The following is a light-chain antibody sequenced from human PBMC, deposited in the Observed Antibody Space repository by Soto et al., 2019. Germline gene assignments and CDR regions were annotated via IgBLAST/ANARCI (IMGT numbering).Light chain of an antibody. V-gene: IGKV3-15*01. CDR1: QSVSST. CDR2: GAS. CDR3: QQYNNWPQT. J-gene: IGKJ1*01. Sequence: EIVMTQSPATLSVSPGERAILSCRASQSVSSTLAWYQQKPGQAPRLLIYGASTRAADVPARFSGGGSGTEFTLTISSLQSEDFAEYHCQQYNNWPQTFGQGTKVDIK.